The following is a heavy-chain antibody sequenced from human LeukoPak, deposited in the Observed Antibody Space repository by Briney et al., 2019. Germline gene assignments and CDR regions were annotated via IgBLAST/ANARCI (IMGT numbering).Heavy chain of an antibody. CDR2: ISAYSGNT. J-gene: IGHJ5*02. CDR1: GYTFTSYG. Sequence: ASVKVSCKASGYTFTSYGISWVRQAPGQGLEWMGWISAYSGNTNYAQKLQGRVTMTTDTSTSTAYMELRSLRSDDTAVYYCARDNPIVVVPAASVGNWFDPWGQGTLVTVSS. V-gene: IGHV1-18*01. D-gene: IGHD2-2*01. CDR3: ARDNPIVVVPAASVGNWFDP.